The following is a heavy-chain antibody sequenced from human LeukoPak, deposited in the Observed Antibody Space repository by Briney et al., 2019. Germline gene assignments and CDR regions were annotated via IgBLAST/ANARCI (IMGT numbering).Heavy chain of an antibody. Sequence: SETLSLTCTVSGGSISSYYWSWIRQPPGRGLEWIGYIYYSGSTNYNPSLKSRVTISVDTSKNQFSLKLSSVTAADTAVYYCARQRDYGDYVPYYYYGMDVWGQGTTVTVSS. CDR2: IYYSGST. CDR1: GGSISSYY. J-gene: IGHJ6*02. D-gene: IGHD4-17*01. V-gene: IGHV4-59*08. CDR3: ARQRDYGDYVPYYYYGMDV.